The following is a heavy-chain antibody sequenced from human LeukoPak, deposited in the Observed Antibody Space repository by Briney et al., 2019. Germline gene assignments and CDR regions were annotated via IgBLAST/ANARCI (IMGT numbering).Heavy chain of an antibody. Sequence: SSETLSLTCAVSGGSISYATYQWTWIRQSAGKGLEWIGLISKSGTTNYNPSHKSRVTISIDTTKNQFSLKLTSVTAADTAVYYCARLLGPLDYVGGSSRSKWGQGTLVTVSS. CDR3: ARLLGPLDYVGGSSRSK. V-gene: IGHV4-61*02. J-gene: IGHJ4*02. CDR1: GGSISYATYQ. D-gene: IGHD3-16*02. CDR2: ISKSGTT.